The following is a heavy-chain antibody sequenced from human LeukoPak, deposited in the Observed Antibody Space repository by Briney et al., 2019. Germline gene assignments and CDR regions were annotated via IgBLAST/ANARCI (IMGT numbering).Heavy chain of an antibody. Sequence: GESLRLSCAASGFTFSSHNMNWVRQAPGKGLEWVSSISSSSTYMYYADSVKGRFTISRDNARNSLFLEVNSLRAEDTALYFCVRDGQTSRSPDDYWGQGTLVTVSS. J-gene: IGHJ4*02. D-gene: IGHD1-26*01. CDR1: GFTFSSHN. V-gene: IGHV3-21*06. CDR2: ISSSSTYM. CDR3: VRDGQTSRSPDDY.